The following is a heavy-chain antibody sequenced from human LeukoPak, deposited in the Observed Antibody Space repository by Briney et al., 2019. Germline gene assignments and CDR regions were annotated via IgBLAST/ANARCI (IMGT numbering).Heavy chain of an antibody. D-gene: IGHD2-2*01. CDR3: ARDYCTSTTCPNWFDP. CDR1: GGSFSGYY. V-gene: IGHV4-34*01. CDR2: INHSGGT. J-gene: IGHJ5*02. Sequence: PSETLSLTCAVYGGSFSGYYWSWIRQPPGKGLEWIGEINHSGGTNYNPSLKSRVTISVDTSKNQFSLKLSSVTAADTAVYYCARDYCTSTTCPNWFDPWGQGTLVTVSS.